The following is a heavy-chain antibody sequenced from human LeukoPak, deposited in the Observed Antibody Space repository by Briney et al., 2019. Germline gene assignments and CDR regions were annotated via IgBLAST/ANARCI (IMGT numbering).Heavy chain of an antibody. J-gene: IGHJ4*02. CDR1: GGTFSSYA. CDR3: ARETRIDYYDSSGYYDY. CDR2: IIPIFGTA. V-gene: IGHV1-69*05. D-gene: IGHD3-22*01. Sequence: VASVKVSCKASGGTFSSYAISWVRQAPGQGLEWMGGIIPIFGTANYAQKFQGRVTITTDESTSTAYMELSSLRFEDTAVYYCARETRIDYYDSSGYYDYWGRGTLVTVSS.